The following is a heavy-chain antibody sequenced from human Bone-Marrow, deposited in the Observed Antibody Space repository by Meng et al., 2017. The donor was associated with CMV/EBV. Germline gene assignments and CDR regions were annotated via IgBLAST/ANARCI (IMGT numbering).Heavy chain of an antibody. CDR2: IRGGGGNT. CDR1: GFTFSSYA. D-gene: IGHD3-3*01. CDR3: AKATSRAIFGVVIGGPDYFYYYAMDV. V-gene: IGHV3-23*01. Sequence: GESLKISCAASGFTFSSYAMGWVRQAPGRGLEWVSVIRGGGGNTYYADSVKGRFTISRDNSKNTLYLQMNSLRAEDTAIYYCAKATSRAIFGVVIGGPDYFYYYAMDVWGQGTTVTVSS. J-gene: IGHJ6*02.